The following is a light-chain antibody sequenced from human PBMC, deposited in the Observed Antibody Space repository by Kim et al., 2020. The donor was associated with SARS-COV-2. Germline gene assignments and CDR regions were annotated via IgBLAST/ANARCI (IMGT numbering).Light chain of an antibody. V-gene: IGLV4-69*01. CDR1: PGQSNYA. CDR2: LYSDGRH. CDR3: QTWGSGIGV. Sequence: ASVKLTCILRPGQSNYAIAWLQQQPGKGPRYLMRLYSDGRHTKGDGIPDRFSGSTSGSEYSLTISSLQSEDEADYYCQTWGSGIGVFGGGTQLTVL. J-gene: IGLJ2*01.